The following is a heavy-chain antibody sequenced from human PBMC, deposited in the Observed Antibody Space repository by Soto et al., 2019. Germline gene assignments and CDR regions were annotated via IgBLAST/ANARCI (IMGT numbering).Heavy chain of an antibody. Sequence: PSETLSLTCTVSGGSISSYYWSWIRQPPGKGLEWIGYIDYSGSTNYNPSLKSRVTISVDTSKNQLSLKLSSVTAADTAVYYCARDNYAPFDYWGQGTLVTV. CDR3: ARDNYAPFDY. CDR1: GGSISSYY. CDR2: IDYSGST. V-gene: IGHV4-59*01. J-gene: IGHJ4*02. D-gene: IGHD3-16*01.